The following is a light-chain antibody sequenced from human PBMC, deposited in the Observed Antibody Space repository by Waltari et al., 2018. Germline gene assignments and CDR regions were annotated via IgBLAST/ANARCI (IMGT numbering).Light chain of an antibody. CDR3: MQGTYWRT. J-gene: IGKJ1*01. CDR2: KVS. V-gene: IGKV2-30*01. Sequence: DVVMTQSPLSLHVTLGQAASISCSSSRSLVYSDGNNYLNWFHQRPGQSPRRLIYKVSNRDSGVPDRFSGSGSGTNFTLKISRVEAEDVGVYYCMQGTYWRTFGQGTKVEIK. CDR1: RSLVYSDGNNY.